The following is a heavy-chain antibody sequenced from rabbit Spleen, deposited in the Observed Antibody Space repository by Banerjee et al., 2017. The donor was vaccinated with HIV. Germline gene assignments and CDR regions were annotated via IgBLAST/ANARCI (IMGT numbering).Heavy chain of an antibody. CDR2: IGSGASGAT. J-gene: IGHJ4*01. V-gene: IGHV1S40*01. CDR1: GFSFSSGRY. CDR3: AREYVNTFNL. D-gene: IGHD1-1*01. Sequence: ESGGGLVKPGASLTLTCTASGFSFSSGRYMGWVRQAPGKGLEWIACIGSGASGATYYASWAKSRFTISQTSSTTVTLRMTSLTAADTATYFCAREYVNTFNLWGPGTLVTVS.